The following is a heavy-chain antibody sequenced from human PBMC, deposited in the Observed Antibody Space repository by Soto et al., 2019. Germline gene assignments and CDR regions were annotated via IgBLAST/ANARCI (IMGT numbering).Heavy chain of an antibody. J-gene: IGHJ4*02. CDR1: GFIFNNYA. Sequence: EVQVLEAGGGLVQPGGSLRLSCAASGFIFNNYAMSWVRQAPGKGLEWVSTISGSGATTYYADSVKGRFTISRDNSKNTLYLQMNSLRAEDTAIYFCARDGEGATHGDYWGQRALVTVSS. D-gene: IGHD5-12*01. CDR2: ISGSGATT. V-gene: IGHV3-23*01. CDR3: ARDGEGATHGDY.